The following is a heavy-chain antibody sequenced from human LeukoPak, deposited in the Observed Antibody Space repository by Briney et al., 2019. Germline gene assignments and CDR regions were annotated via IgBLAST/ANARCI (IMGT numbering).Heavy chain of an antibody. CDR3: ARDLLGFWSGYSPRDY. CDR2: INPNSGGT. D-gene: IGHD3-3*01. V-gene: IGHV1-2*02. CDR1: GYTFTGYY. J-gene: IGHJ4*02. Sequence: ASVKASCKASGYTFTGYYMHWVRQAPGQGLEWMGWINPNSGGTNYAQKFQGRVTMTRDTSISTAYMELCRLRSDDTAVYYCARDLLGFWSGYSPRDYWGQGTLVTVSS.